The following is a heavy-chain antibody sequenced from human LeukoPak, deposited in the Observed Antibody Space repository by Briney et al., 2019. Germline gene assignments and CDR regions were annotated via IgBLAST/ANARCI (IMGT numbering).Heavy chain of an antibody. CDR3: AREGYYDFWSGYYTGTSYYYGMDV. CDR2: ISSSSSAI. CDR1: GFTFSSYS. J-gene: IGHJ6*02. Sequence: GGSLRLSCAASGFTFSSYSMNWVRQAPGKGLEWVSYISSSSSAIYYADSVKGRFTISRDNAKNSLYLQMNSLRAEDTAVYYCAREGYYDFWSGYYTGTSYYYGMDVWGQGTTVTVSS. D-gene: IGHD3-3*01. V-gene: IGHV3-48*01.